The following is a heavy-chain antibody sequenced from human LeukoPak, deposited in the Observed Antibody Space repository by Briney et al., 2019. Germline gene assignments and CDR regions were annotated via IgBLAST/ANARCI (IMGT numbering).Heavy chain of an antibody. J-gene: IGHJ4*02. CDR3: AKSESYRFDY. D-gene: IGHD1-26*01. Sequence: GGSLRLSCAASGFTFSSYSMNWVRQAPGKGLEWVSFISSSSTTIYYADSVKGQFTISRDNAKNSLYLQVNSLRDEDTAVYYCAKSESYRFDYWGQGTLVTVSS. CDR2: ISSSSTTI. CDR1: GFTFSSYS. V-gene: IGHV3-48*02.